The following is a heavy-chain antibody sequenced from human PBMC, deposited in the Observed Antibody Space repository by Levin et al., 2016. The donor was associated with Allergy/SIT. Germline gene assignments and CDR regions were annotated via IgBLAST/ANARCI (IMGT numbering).Heavy chain of an antibody. CDR3: ARENWDSGSPRFDP. Sequence: GESLKISCEASGFTFRTYAMSWVRQAPGKRLQWVSAIGGSDGHTYYADPVKGRFTISRDNSKNTLSLQMNSLRVEDMAVYYCARENWDSGSPRFDPWGQGTLVTVSS. CDR1: GFTFRTYA. CDR2: IGGSDGHT. V-gene: IGHV3-23*01. J-gene: IGHJ5*02. D-gene: IGHD3-10*01.